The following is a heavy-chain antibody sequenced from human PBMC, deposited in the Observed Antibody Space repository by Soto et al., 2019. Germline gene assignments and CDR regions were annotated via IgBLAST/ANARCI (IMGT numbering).Heavy chain of an antibody. Sequence: QITLKESGPTLVKPTQTLTLTCTFSGFSLSTSGVGVGWIRQPPGKALEWLALIYWNDDKRYSPSLKSRLTITKNTSKTQVVLTMTNMDPVDTATYYCAHGNRGLRYFDWLLLRFDFWGQGTLVTVSS. J-gene: IGHJ4*02. V-gene: IGHV2-5*01. CDR1: GFSLSTSGVG. D-gene: IGHD3-9*01. CDR3: AHGNRGLRYFDWLLLRFDF. CDR2: IYWNDDK.